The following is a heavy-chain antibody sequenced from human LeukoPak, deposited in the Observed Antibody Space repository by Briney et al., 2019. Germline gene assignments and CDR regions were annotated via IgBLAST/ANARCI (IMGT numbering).Heavy chain of an antibody. Sequence: PGGSLRLSCSASGXSFSNYWMSWVRQAPGKGLECVANTNQDGSVKSSVGSVKGRFTISRDNAKNSLYLQMNSLRVEDTAVYFCARGAPYRDSDDYWGQGTLVTVSS. J-gene: IGHJ4*02. CDR2: TNQDGSVK. V-gene: IGHV3-7*05. D-gene: IGHD1-14*01. CDR1: GXSFSNYW. CDR3: ARGAPYRDSDDY.